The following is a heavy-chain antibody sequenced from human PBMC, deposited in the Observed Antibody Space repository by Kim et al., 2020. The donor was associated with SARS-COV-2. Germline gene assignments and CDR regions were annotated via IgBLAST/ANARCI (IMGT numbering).Heavy chain of an antibody. CDR1: GYTISSTNW. Sequence: SETLSLTCVVSGYTISSTNWWGWIRQPPGKGLEWIGYIYYGGTTHYNPSLKSRVTMSVDTSKNQFSLNLSSVTAEDTAIYYCARNRDHYYYYMYVWGKGTPVTVSS. CDR2: IYYGGTT. CDR3: ARNRDHYYYYMYV. V-gene: IGHV4-28*01. J-gene: IGHJ6*03.